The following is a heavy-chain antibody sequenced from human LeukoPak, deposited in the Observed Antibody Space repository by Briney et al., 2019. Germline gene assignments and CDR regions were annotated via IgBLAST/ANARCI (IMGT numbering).Heavy chain of an antibody. CDR1: GFTFNTYT. J-gene: IGHJ4*02. CDR2: ISGSSGII. CDR3: ARGNIKFDY. Sequence: PGGSLRLSCAASGFTFNTYTMNWVRQAPGKGLEWVSYISGSSGIIDYADSVRGRFTISRDNAKNSLYLQMNSLRAEDTAVYYCARGNIKFDYWGQGTLVTVSS. V-gene: IGHV3-48*01.